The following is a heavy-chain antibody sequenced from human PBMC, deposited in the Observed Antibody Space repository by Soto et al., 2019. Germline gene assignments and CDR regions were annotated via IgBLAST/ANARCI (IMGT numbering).Heavy chain of an antibody. CDR1: GGSISNRNYY. D-gene: IGHD6-13*01. J-gene: IGHJ5*02. CDR2: IYYSGST. Sequence: QVQLQESGPGLVKPSQTLSLTCTVSGGSISNRNYYWIWVRQNPGKGLEWIGYIYYSGSTYYNPSLKSRVAISVDTSKNQFSLKLSSVTAADTAVYYCARRIAASNGGWFDPWGQGTLVTVSS. V-gene: IGHV4-31*03. CDR3: ARRIAASNGGWFDP.